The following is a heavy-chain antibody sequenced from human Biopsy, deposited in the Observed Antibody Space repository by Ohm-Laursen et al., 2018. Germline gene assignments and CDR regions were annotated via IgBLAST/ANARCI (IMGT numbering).Heavy chain of an antibody. J-gene: IGHJ4*02. Sequence: GSLRLSCAASKFTVRTNSMSWVRLAPGKGLEWVSVIYAGATTYYPDSVKGRFTISRDNAKNSLYLQMNSLRAEDTGIYYCARDLKWGQGTLVTVSS. CDR2: IYAGATT. CDR1: KFTVRTNS. CDR3: ARDLK. V-gene: IGHV3-66*01.